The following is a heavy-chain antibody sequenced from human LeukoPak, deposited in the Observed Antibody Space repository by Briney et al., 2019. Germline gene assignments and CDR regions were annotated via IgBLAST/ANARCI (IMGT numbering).Heavy chain of an antibody. D-gene: IGHD1-14*01. J-gene: IGHJ4*02. V-gene: IGHV3-53*01. Sequence: GGSLRLSCTVSGFTVSSNYMSWVRQAPGKGLEWVSAIYSGGSTYYTDSVKGRFTISRDNSKNTLYLQMNSLRAEDTAVYYCVRDNRHFDYWGQGTLVTVSS. CDR2: IYSGGST. CDR3: VRDNRHFDY. CDR1: GFTVSSNY.